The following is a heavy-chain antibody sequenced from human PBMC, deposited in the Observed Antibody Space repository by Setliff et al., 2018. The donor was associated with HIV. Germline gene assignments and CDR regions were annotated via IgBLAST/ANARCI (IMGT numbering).Heavy chain of an antibody. CDR2: IYFTGSS. CDR1: GDSISGYY. D-gene: IGHD4-17*01. Sequence: PSETLSLTCTVSGDSISGYYWSWIRQPPGKGLEWIGSIYFTGSSDNNPSLKSRVTLSVETSKHQFSLTLSSVTAADTAVYYCARVQMAYAAFDVWGQGTMVTVSS. V-gene: IGHV4-59*01. CDR3: ARVQMAYAAFDV. J-gene: IGHJ3*01.